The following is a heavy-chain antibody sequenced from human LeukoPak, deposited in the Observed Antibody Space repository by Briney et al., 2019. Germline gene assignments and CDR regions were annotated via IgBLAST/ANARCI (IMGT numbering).Heavy chain of an antibody. Sequence: ASVKVSCKASGYTFTGYYMHWVRQAPGQGLEWMGIINPSAGGTSYAQKFQGRVTMTTDTSTSTIYMDLSSLRSEDTAVYYCAREKGGGLDYWGQGTLVTVSS. D-gene: IGHD3-16*01. CDR2: INPSAGGT. V-gene: IGHV1-46*01. CDR3: AREKGGGLDY. CDR1: GYTFTGYY. J-gene: IGHJ4*02.